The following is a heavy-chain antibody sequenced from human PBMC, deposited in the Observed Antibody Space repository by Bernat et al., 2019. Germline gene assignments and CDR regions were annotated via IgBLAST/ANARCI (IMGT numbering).Heavy chain of an antibody. D-gene: IGHD4-17*01. CDR2: IYYSGST. V-gene: IGHV4-59*01. CDR1: GGSISSYY. CDR3: ARDASPGQPYYGDYGDWYFEL. Sequence: QVQLQESGPGLVKPSETLSLTCTVSGGSISSYYWSWIRQPPGKGLEWIGYIYYSGSTNYNPSLKSRVTISVDTSKNQFSLKLSSVTAADTAVYYCARDASPGQPYYGDYGDWYFELWGRGTLVTVSS. J-gene: IGHJ2*01.